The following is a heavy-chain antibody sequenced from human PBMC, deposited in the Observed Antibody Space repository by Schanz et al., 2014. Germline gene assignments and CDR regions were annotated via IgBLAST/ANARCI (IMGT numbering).Heavy chain of an antibody. V-gene: IGHV3-15*01. D-gene: IGHD6-19*01. CDR1: GFTFSDAC. CDR2: IKSKTDGGTT. J-gene: IGHJ4*02. Sequence: EVQLVESGGGLVKPGGSLRLSCAASGFTFSDACMTWVRQAPGKGLEWVGRIKSKTDGGTTDYAAPVKGRFTISRDDSKNTLFLQMNSLKTEDTAVYYCTAYCDGGCAIDNWGQGALVTVSS. CDR3: TAYCDGGCAIDN.